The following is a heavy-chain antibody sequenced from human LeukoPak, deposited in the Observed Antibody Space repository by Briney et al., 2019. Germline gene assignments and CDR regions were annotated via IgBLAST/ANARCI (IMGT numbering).Heavy chain of an antibody. CDR1: GYTFTGYY. CDR2: INPNSGGT. D-gene: IGHD3-22*01. V-gene: IGHV1-2*03. Sequence: GASVKVSCKASGYTFTGYYMHWVPQAPGQGLEWMGWINPNSGGTNYAQKFQGRVTITRDTSISTAYMELSRLRSDDTAVYYCARLSYDSSGYYNRFDPWGQGTLVTVSS. J-gene: IGHJ5*02. CDR3: ARLSYDSSGYYNRFDP.